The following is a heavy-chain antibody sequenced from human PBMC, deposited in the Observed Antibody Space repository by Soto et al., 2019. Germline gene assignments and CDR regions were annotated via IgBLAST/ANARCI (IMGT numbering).Heavy chain of an antibody. CDR3: ARGGYSCDSSAYLRALDD. V-gene: IGHV1-8*01. Sequence: ASVKVSCKASGYTFTSYDINWVRQATGQGLERMGWVNPNSGNTGYAQKFQGRVTMTTSTSISPAYMEPSSLRPEDPAVYSCARGGYSCDSSAYLRALDDWGQGTLVTVSS. D-gene: IGHD3-22*01. CDR2: VNPNSGNT. J-gene: IGHJ4*02. CDR1: GYTFTSYD.